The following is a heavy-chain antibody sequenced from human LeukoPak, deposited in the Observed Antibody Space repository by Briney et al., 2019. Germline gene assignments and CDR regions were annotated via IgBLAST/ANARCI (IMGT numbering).Heavy chain of an antibody. CDR1: GFTFSSSA. CDR2: ISSGTSTI. V-gene: IGHV3-48*04. Sequence: GGSLRLSCAASGFTFSSSAMNWVRQAPGKGLEWVSYISSGTSTIYYADSVKGRFTISRDNAKNSLYLQMNSLRAEDTAVYYCARDVTYYGGGWFDPWGQGTLVTVSS. J-gene: IGHJ5*02. CDR3: ARDVTYYGGGWFDP. D-gene: IGHD4-23*01.